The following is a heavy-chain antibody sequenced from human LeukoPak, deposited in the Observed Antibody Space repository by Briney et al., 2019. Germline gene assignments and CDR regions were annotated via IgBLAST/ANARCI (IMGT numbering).Heavy chain of an antibody. Sequence: GGSLRLSCAASGFTFSSYDMHWVRQAPGKGLEWVAVISYDGSNKYYADSVKGRFTLSRDNSKNTLYLQLDSLRAEDTAVYYCARGLAAAATAPIDYWGQGTLVTVSS. CDR2: ISYDGSNK. CDR1: GFTFSSYD. CDR3: ARGLAAAATAPIDY. V-gene: IGHV3-30*03. D-gene: IGHD6-13*01. J-gene: IGHJ4*02.